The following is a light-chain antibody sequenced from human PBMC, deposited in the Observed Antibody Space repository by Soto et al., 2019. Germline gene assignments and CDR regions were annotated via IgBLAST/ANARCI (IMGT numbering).Light chain of an antibody. CDR2: STS. CDR1: QRVSSDS. V-gene: IGKV3-20*01. CDR3: QQYGRSQT. J-gene: IGKJ1*01. Sequence: EIVLTQSPDTLSLSPGERATLSCRASQRVSSDSLAWYQQQPGQAPRLLIYSTSNRATGIPGRFSGSGSGTDFTLTIRRLEPEDFALYYCQQYGRSQTFGQGTKVDIK.